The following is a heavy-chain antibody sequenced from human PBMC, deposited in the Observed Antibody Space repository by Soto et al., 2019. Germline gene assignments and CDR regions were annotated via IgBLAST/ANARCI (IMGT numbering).Heavy chain of an antibody. CDR2: INPNSGGT. CDR1: GYTFTGYY. Sequence: RASVKVSCKASGYTFTGYYMHWVRQAPGQGLEWMGWINPNSGGTNYAQKFQDRVTMTRDTSISTAYMELSRLRSDDTAVYYCARDDYGDTIYYYYYGMDVWGQGTTVTVSS. V-gene: IGHV1-2*02. CDR3: ARDDYGDTIYYYYYGMDV. J-gene: IGHJ6*02. D-gene: IGHD4-17*01.